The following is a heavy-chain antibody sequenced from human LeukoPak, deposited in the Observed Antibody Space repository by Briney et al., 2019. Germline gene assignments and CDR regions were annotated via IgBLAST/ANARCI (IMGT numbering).Heavy chain of an antibody. CDR1: GDSVSSNSAA. CDR3: ARDLCDSANCPNNWIDA. D-gene: IGHD3-22*01. V-gene: IGHV6-1*01. J-gene: IGHJ5*02. CDR2: TYDRSKWFY. Sequence: SQTLSLTCAISGDSVSSNSAAWNWIRQSLPRGLEWLGRTYDRSKWFYNYAISVKSRITVNPDTSKNQFSLQLNSVTPEDTAVYYCARDLCDSANCPNNWIDARGQGTLVTVSS.